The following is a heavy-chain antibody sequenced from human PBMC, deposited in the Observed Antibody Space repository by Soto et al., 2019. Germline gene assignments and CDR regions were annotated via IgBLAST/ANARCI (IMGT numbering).Heavy chain of an antibody. CDR1: GGTFSSYA. CDR3: ARYLVRIAAAGTEYYSYRRDV. CDR2: IIPIFGTA. V-gene: IGHV1-69*01. D-gene: IGHD6-13*01. Sequence: QVQLVQSGAEVKKPGSSVKVSCKASGGTFSSYAISWVRQAPGQGLEWMGGIIPIFGTANYAQKFQGRVTITADEPPSTDTMELSNLSSEETAVYYCARYLVRIAAAGTEYYSYRRDVWGKGTTVTVSS. J-gene: IGHJ6*04.